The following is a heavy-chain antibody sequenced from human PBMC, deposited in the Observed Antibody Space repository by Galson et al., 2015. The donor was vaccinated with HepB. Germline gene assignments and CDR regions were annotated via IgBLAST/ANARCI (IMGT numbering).Heavy chain of an antibody. D-gene: IGHD2-2*01. CDR1: GYSFANDW. CDR3: ARLVPAANYYYYGMDV. CDR2: IYPDDSDV. Sequence: QSGAEVKKPGESLKISCEGSGYSFANDWIGWVRQMPGKGLELMGFIYPDDSDVRYSPSFQGHVTISADKSISTAYLQWSSLKASDTAMYYCARLVPAANYYYYGMDVWGQGTTVTVSS. J-gene: IGHJ6*02. V-gene: IGHV5-51*01.